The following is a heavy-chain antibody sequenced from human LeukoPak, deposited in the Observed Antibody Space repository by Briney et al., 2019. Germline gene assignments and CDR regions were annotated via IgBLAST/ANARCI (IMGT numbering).Heavy chain of an antibody. Sequence: GGSLRLSCAASGFTFSSYAMHWVRQAPWKGLDWVSTITGGGGSTYHADSVKGRFTISRDNSKNTLYLQMNSLGAEDTAIYYCARDRTPAVTTDWFDPWGQGTLVTVSS. V-gene: IGHV3-23*01. CDR1: GFTFSSYA. CDR2: ITGGGGST. J-gene: IGHJ5*02. CDR3: ARDRTPAVTTDWFDP. D-gene: IGHD4-17*01.